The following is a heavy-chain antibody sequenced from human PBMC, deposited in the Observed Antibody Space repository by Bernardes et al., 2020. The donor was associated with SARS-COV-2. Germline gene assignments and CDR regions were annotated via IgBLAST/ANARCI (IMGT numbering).Heavy chain of an antibody. CDR2: ISYSGST. Sequence: SETLSLTCTVSGGSISRHYWSWIRQPPGKGLEWIVYISYSGSTNYNPSLKSRVTISVDTSKNQFSLKLSSVTAADTAVYYCARTQSTLRGFVFDYWGQGTLVTVSS. J-gene: IGHJ4*02. D-gene: IGHD2-8*01. CDR3: ARTQSTLRGFVFDY. CDR1: GGSISRHY. V-gene: IGHV4-59*11.